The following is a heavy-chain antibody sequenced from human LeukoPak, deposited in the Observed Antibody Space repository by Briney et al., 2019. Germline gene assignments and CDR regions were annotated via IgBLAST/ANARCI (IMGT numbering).Heavy chain of an antibody. J-gene: IGHJ4*02. CDR2: ISYDGSNK. V-gene: IGHV3-30*03. CDR1: GFTFSSYG. Sequence: GGSLRLSCAASGFTFSSYGMHWVRQAPGKGLEWVAVISYDGSNKYYADSVKGRFTISRDNSKNTLYLQMNSLRAEDTAVYYCASSGGSYYFDYWGQGTLVTVSS. CDR3: ASSGGSYYFDY. D-gene: IGHD6-19*01.